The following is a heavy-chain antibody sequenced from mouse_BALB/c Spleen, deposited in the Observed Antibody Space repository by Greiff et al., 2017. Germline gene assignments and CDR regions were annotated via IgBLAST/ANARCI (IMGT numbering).Heavy chain of an antibody. V-gene: IGHV1-14*01. CDR1: GYTFTSYV. Sequence: VQLQQSGAELVKPGASVKMSCKASGYTFTSYVMHWVKQKPGQGLEWIGYINPYNDGTKYNEKFKGKATLTSDKSSSTAYMELSSLTSEDSAVYYCARPYDYYAMDYWGQGTSVTVSS. CDR3: ARPYDYYAMDY. CDR2: INPYNDGT. J-gene: IGHJ4*01. D-gene: IGHD2-10*02.